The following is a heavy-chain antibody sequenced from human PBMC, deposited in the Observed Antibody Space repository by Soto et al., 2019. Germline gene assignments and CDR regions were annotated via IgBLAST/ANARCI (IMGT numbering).Heavy chain of an antibody. Sequence: SETLSLTFTLSGGSVSSEWHYCSCIRQTPRKGLEWIVYIYYTGSTSKNRSFKGRVIMSVDTSGDEVSLRLRSVTRADTAVYSCARPRYYYGSGSYGGFDYWGKGTLVSVSS. CDR2: IYYTGST. J-gene: IGHJ4*02. CDR3: ARPRYYYGSGSYGGFDY. D-gene: IGHD3-10*01. V-gene: IGHV4-61*01. CDR1: GGSVSSEWHY.